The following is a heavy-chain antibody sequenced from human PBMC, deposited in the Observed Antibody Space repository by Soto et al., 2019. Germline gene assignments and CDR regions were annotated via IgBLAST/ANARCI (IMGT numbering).Heavy chain of an antibody. CDR1: EFSFSAYG. Sequence: QVQLVESGGGVVRPGRSLRLSCVASEFSFSAYGMHWVRLAPGKGLQWVAVISYDGNDKYYADSVKGRFTISRDDYKNALYLQMNSLRREDTAIYYCARRKTVTTGHYYYYIDVWGKGITVTVSS. V-gene: IGHV3-30*03. D-gene: IGHD4-17*01. CDR2: ISYDGNDK. J-gene: IGHJ6*03. CDR3: ARRKTVTTGHYYYYIDV.